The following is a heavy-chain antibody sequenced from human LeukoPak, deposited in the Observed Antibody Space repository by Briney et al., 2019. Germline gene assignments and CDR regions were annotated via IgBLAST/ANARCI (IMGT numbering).Heavy chain of an antibody. D-gene: IGHD6-19*01. CDR2: ISSSSSYI. V-gene: IGHV3-21*01. Sequence: GGSLRLSCAASGFTFSIYSMNWVRQAPGKGLEWVSSISSSSSYIYYADSVKGRFTISRDNAKNSLYLQMNSLRAEDTAVYYCARLQAVRAVAGTIDYWGQGTLVTVSS. CDR1: GFTFSIYS. J-gene: IGHJ4*02. CDR3: ARLQAVRAVAGTIDY.